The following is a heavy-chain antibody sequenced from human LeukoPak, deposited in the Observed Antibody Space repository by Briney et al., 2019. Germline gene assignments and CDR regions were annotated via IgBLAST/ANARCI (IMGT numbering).Heavy chain of an antibody. Sequence: GGSLRLSCAASGFTFSSYAMHWVRQAPGKGLEWVAVISYDGSNKYYADSVKGRFTISRDNSKNTLYLQMNSLRAEDTAVYYCAKGYSSGWYEGYWGQGTLVTVSS. CDR1: GFTFSSYA. CDR2: ISYDGSNK. J-gene: IGHJ4*02. CDR3: AKGYSSGWYEGY. D-gene: IGHD6-19*01. V-gene: IGHV3-30-3*01.